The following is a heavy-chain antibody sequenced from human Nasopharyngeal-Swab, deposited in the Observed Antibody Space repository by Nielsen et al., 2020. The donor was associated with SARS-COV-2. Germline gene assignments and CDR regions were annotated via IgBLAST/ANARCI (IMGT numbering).Heavy chain of an antibody. J-gene: IGHJ6*03. CDR3: ARFGSGTPGYMDV. Sequence: GESLKISCAASGYTFSIYSMNWVRQAPGKGLEWVAYISSSSSTIYYADSVKGRFTISRDNSKNTLYLQMNSLRAEDTAVYYCARFGSGTPGYMDVWGKGTTVTVSS. V-gene: IGHV3-48*01. CDR1: GYTFSIYS. D-gene: IGHD3-10*01. CDR2: ISSSSSTI.